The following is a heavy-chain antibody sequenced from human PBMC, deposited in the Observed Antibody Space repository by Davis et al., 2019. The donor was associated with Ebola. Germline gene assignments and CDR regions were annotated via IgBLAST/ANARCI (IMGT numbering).Heavy chain of an antibody. CDR3: ARAGCSGGSCYRY. Sequence: MPSETLSLTCAVYGGSFSGYYWSWIRQPPGKGLEWIGEINHSGSTNYNPSLKSRVTISVDTSKNQFSLKLSSVTAADTAVYYCARAGCSGGSCYRYWGQGTLVTVSS. CDR2: INHSGST. V-gene: IGHV4-34*01. J-gene: IGHJ4*02. D-gene: IGHD2-15*01. CDR1: GGSFSGYY.